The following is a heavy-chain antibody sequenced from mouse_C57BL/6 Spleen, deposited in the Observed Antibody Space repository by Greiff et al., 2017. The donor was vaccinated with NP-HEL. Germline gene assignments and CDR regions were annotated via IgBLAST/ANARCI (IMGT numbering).Heavy chain of an antibody. D-gene: IGHD3-2*02. CDR1: GFTFSSYA. Sequence: EVHLVESGGGLVKPGGSLKLSCAASGFTFSSYAMSWVRQTPEKRLEWVATISDGGSYTYYPDNVKGRFTISRDNAKNNLYLQMSHLKSEDTAMYYCARDGQLREYYFDYWGQGTTLTVSS. J-gene: IGHJ2*01. CDR2: ISDGGSYT. CDR3: ARDGQLREYYFDY. V-gene: IGHV5-4*01.